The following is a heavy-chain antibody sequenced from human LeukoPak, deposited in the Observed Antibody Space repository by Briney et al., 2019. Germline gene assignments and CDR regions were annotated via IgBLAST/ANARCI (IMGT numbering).Heavy chain of an antibody. CDR1: GYTFTSYG. CDR3: ARDEYYDSSAPDAFDI. V-gene: IGHV1-18*01. Sequence: GASVKVSCKASGYTFTSYGISWVRQAPGQGLEWMGWISAYNGNTNYAQKLRGRVTMTTDTSTSTAYMELRSLRSDDTAVYYCARDEYYDSSAPDAFDIWGQGTMVTVSS. J-gene: IGHJ3*02. CDR2: ISAYNGNT. D-gene: IGHD3-22*01.